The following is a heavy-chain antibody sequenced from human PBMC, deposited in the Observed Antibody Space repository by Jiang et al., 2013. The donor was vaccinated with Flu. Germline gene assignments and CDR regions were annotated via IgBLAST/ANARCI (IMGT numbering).Heavy chain of an antibody. CDR3: ARAKVPQIYPKLGIGMYYFDY. Sequence: SLTCAVYGGSFSGYYWSWIRQPPGKGLEWIGEINHSGSTNYNPSLKSRVTISVDTSKNQFSLKLSSVTAADTVVYYCARAKVPQIYPKLGIGMYYFDYWGQGTLVTVSS. CDR1: GGSFSGYY. D-gene: IGHD7-27*01. J-gene: IGHJ4*02. CDR2: INHSGST. V-gene: IGHV4-34*01.